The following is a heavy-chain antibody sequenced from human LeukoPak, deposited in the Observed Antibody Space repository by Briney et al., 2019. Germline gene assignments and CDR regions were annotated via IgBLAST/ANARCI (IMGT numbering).Heavy chain of an antibody. J-gene: IGHJ4*02. V-gene: IGHV3-30*18. CDR2: MSYDGSNK. Sequence: PGGSLRLSCAASGFTFSSYGMHWVRQAPGKGLEWVAVMSYDGSNKYYADSVKGRFTISRDNSKNTLYLQVNSLRAEDTAVYYCAKGGKWDVTPFDYWGQGTLVTVSS. D-gene: IGHD1-26*01. CDR3: AKGGKWDVTPFDY. CDR1: GFTFSSYG.